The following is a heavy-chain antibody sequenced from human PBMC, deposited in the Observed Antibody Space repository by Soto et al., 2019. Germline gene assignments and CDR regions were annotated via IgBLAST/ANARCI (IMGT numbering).Heavy chain of an antibody. J-gene: IGHJ4*02. V-gene: IGHV3-66*01. Sequence: EVQLVESGGGLVQPGESLRLSCAASGFTVSNYHMTWVRQAPGKGLEWVSAVYADGATSHADSVKDRFTVSRDNSRNTLKLQMSGLRAGDMAVDYCAGAGGGLDYWGQGTLVTVAS. CDR3: AGAGGGLDY. CDR2: VYADGAT. CDR1: GFTVSNYH. D-gene: IGHD3-10*01.